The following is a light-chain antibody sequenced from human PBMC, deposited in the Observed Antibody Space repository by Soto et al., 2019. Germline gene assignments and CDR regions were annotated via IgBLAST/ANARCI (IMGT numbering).Light chain of an antibody. CDR2: AAS. V-gene: IGKV1-39*01. J-gene: IGKJ4*01. CDR3: QQSYRTPLT. Sequence: DIQMTQSPSSLFTSVGDRVTITCRASQSISTYFNWYQQKPGKAPRLLMYAASSLQSGVPSRFSGSGSGTEFTLTISSLQPEDVANYYCQQSYRTPLTFGGGTKV. CDR1: QSISTY.